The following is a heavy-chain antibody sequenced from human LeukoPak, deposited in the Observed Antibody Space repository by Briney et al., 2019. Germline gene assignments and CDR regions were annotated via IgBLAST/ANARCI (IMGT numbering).Heavy chain of an antibody. D-gene: IGHD1-26*01. CDR1: GFTFSSYS. Sequence: GGSLRLSCAASGFTFSSYSMNWVRQAPGKGLEWVSFISSSSSYIYYADPVKGRFTISRDNAKNSLYLQMNSLRAEDTAVYYCARGDSSGSYSVFDYWGQGTLVTVSS. CDR3: ARGDSSGSYSVFDY. CDR2: ISSSSSYI. V-gene: IGHV3-21*01. J-gene: IGHJ4*02.